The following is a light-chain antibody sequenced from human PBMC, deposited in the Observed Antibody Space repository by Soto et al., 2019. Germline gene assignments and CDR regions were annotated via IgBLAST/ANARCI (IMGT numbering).Light chain of an antibody. J-gene: IGLJ1*01. CDR3: CSYAGKYRYV. CDR1: NSDGGAYNY. V-gene: IGLV2-11*01. Sequence: QSATTQPRSVSGSPGQSLTISCTRTNSDGGAYNYSSSYQLPPGNAPKSMAYDVSKRRSGVPDRFSGFMSRNTAWPSISVLQAEDEADHYCCSYAGKYRYVCGPGTKVTVL. CDR2: DVS.